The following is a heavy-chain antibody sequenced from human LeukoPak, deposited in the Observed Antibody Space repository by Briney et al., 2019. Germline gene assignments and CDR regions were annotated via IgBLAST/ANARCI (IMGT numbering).Heavy chain of an antibody. J-gene: IGHJ4*02. CDR2: ISGSSSYI. CDR3: ARRATTERGHSYGLDY. V-gene: IGHV3-21*01. Sequence: PGGSLRLSCAASGFPFSSYFMDWVRQAPGKGLEWVSSISGSSSYIYDADSVKGRFTISRDNAKNSLYLQMNSLRAEDTAVYYCARRATTERGHSYGLDYWGQGTLVTVSS. D-gene: IGHD5-18*01. CDR1: GFPFSSYF.